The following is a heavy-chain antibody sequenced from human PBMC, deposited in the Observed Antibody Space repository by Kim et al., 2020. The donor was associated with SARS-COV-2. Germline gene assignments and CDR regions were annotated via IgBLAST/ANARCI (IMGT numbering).Heavy chain of an antibody. CDR3: SAKDGYNFPVDY. J-gene: IGHJ4*02. CDR2: IVVGSGNT. Sequence: SVKVSCKASGFTFTSSAVQWVRQARGQRLEWIGWIVVGSGNTNYAQKFQERVTITRDMSTSTAYMELSSLRSEDTAVYYCSAKDGYNFPVDYWGQGTLVTVSS. V-gene: IGHV1-58*01. D-gene: IGHD5-12*01. CDR1: GFTFTSSA.